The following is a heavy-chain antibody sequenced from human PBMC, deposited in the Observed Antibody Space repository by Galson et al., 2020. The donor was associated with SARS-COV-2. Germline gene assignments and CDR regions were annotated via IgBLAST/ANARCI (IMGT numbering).Heavy chain of an antibody. J-gene: IGHJ4*02. V-gene: IGHV3-30*04. CDR3: ARPSSGSYYAKFAC. CDR2: ISYDGSNK. CDR1: GFTFSSYA. Sequence: GESLKISCAASGFTFSSYAMHWVRQAPGKGLEWVAVISYDGSNKYYADSVKGRFTISRDNSKNTLYLQMNSLRAEDTAVYYCARPSSGSYYAKFACWGQGTLATFSS. D-gene: IGHD1-26*01.